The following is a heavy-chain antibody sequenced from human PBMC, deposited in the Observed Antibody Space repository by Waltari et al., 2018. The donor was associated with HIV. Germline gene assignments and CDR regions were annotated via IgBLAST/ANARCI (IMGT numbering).Heavy chain of an antibody. CDR2: IKQDGGEK. Sequence: VQLVESGGGLVQPGGSLRLSCDASGFTFSSYWMSWVRQAPGKGLEWVANIKQDGGEKYYVDSVKGRFAISRDNAQNSLYLQMNNLRAEDTAVYFCATSRTFDYWGQGTLVTVSS. D-gene: IGHD2-2*01. V-gene: IGHV3-7*01. CDR3: ATSRTFDY. CDR1: GFTFSSYW. J-gene: IGHJ4*02.